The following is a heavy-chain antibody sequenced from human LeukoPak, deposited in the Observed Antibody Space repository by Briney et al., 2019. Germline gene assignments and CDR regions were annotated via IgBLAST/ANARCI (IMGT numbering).Heavy chain of an antibody. J-gene: IGHJ4*02. D-gene: IGHD3-9*01. CDR1: GYSISSGYY. CDR3: AREPSTVPTTGPDY. V-gene: IGHV4-38-2*02. CDR2: VYHSGSI. Sequence: PSETLSLTCAVSGYSISSGYYWGWIRQPPGKGLEWIGTVYHSGSIYYNPPLKSRVTMSIDTSKNQFSLKLTSVTAADTAVYYCAREPSTVPTTGPDYWGRGALVTVSS.